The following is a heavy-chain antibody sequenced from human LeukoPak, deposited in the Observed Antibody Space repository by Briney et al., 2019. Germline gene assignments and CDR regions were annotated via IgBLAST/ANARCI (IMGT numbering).Heavy chain of an antibody. CDR2: ISYDGSNK. Sequence: GGALKLYCAASGFTFSSYAMHWVRQAPGKGLEWVAVISYDGSNKYYADSVKGRFTISRDNSKNTLYLQMNSLRAEDTAVYYCASGYDILTGYIYWGQGTLVTVSS. V-gene: IGHV3-30*04. CDR1: GFTFSSYA. CDR3: ASGYDILTGYIY. J-gene: IGHJ4*02. D-gene: IGHD3-9*01.